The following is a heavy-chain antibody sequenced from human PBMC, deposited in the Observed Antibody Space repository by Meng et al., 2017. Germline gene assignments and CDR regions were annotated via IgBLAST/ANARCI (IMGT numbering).Heavy chain of an antibody. V-gene: IGHV1-2*06. D-gene: IGHD6-13*01. Sequence: HAQWVQSGAEVKKPGASVKVSCKPSGYHFPDYYIHWGRQAPGQGLGWMGRIDPKNGDTHYAQKFQGRVTMTGDTSISTAYMDLSGLRSDDTAVYYCARDEDISAAGKLFGDYWGQGTLVTVSS. CDR3: ARDEDISAAGKLFGDY. J-gene: IGHJ4*02. CDR1: GYHFPDYY. CDR2: IDPKNGDT.